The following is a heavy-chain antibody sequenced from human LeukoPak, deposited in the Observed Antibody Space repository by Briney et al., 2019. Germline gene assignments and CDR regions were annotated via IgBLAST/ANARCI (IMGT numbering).Heavy chain of an antibody. D-gene: IGHD6-19*01. CDR3: AADKTTGGWYELDY. Sequence: GGTLRLSCAASGFSVTTYYMTWVRQAPGKGLESVSVISDSGRTYYADSVKGRFTISRDDYKNTFFLQMNNLKVEDTALYYCAADKTTGGWYELDYWGQGTLVTVSS. V-gene: IGHV3-53*01. CDR2: ISDSGRT. CDR1: GFSVTTYY. J-gene: IGHJ4*02.